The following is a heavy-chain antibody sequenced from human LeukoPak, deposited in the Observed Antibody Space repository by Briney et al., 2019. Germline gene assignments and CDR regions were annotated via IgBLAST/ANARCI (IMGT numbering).Heavy chain of an antibody. Sequence: GGSLRLSCAASGFTFSSYAMHWVRQAPGKGLEWVAVISYDGSNKYYADSVKGRFTISRDNSENTLYLQMNSLRAEDTAVYYCARGYGDYEIGYWGQGTLVTVSS. V-gene: IGHV3-30-3*01. D-gene: IGHD4-17*01. CDR1: GFTFSSYA. CDR2: ISYDGSNK. J-gene: IGHJ4*02. CDR3: ARGYGDYEIGY.